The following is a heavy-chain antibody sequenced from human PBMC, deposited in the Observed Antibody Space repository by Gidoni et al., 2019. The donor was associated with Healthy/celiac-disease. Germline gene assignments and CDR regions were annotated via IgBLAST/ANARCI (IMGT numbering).Heavy chain of an antibody. V-gene: IGHV3-74*01. CDR3: ARGSVSSWPYYYGMDV. CDR1: GFTFSGYW. Sequence: EVQLVESGGGLVQPGGSLSLSCAASGFTFSGYWMHWVRQAPGKGLVWVSRINSDGSSTSYADSVKGRFTISRDNAKNTLYLQMNSLRAEDTAVYYCARGSVSSWPYYYGMDVWGQGTTVTVSS. CDR2: INSDGSST. D-gene: IGHD6-13*01. J-gene: IGHJ6*02.